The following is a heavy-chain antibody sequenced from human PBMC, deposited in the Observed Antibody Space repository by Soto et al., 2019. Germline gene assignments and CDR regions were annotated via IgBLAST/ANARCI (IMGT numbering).Heavy chain of an antibody. Sequence: GGSLRLSCAAPGFTFSSHDIHWVRQATGKGLEWVSAIRSAGDTFYAGSVKGRFTISRENAKNSLYLQMNSLRAGDTAVYYCARKGIPNGELDYWGQGTLVTVSS. CDR3: ARKGIPNGELDY. J-gene: IGHJ4*02. V-gene: IGHV3-13*01. CDR1: GFTFSSHD. CDR2: IRSAGDT. D-gene: IGHD4-17*01.